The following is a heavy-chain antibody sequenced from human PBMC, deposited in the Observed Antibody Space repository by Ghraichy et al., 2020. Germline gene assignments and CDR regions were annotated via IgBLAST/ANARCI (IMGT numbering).Heavy chain of an antibody. J-gene: IGHJ5*02. V-gene: IGHV3-48*04. D-gene: IGHD3-22*01. CDR1: GFTFSSYS. CDR2: ISSSSSTI. CDR3: ARDGDSSGYYLGWFDP. Sequence: GGSLRLSCAASGFTFSSYSMNWVRQAPGKGLEWVSYISSSSSTIYYADSVKCRFTISRDNAKNSLYLQMNSLRAEDTAVYYCARDGDSSGYYLGWFDPWGQGTLVTVSS.